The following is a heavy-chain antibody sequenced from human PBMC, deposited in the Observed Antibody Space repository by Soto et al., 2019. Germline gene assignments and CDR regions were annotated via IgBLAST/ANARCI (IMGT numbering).Heavy chain of an antibody. J-gene: IGHJ2*01. V-gene: IGHV3-72*01. CDR3: ARRSSNNWYFDL. CDR2: TRNKANSYTT. Sequence: GGSLRLSCATSGFTFSDHFMDWVRQAPGKGLEWVGLTRNKANSYTTDYAESVKGRFTISRDDSERSLYLQMTSLKTEDTAVYYCARRSSNNWYFDLWGRGTLVTVSS. D-gene: IGHD4-4*01. CDR1: GFTFSDHF.